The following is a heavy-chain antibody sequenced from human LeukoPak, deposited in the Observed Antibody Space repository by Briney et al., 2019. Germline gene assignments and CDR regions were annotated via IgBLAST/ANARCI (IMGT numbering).Heavy chain of an antibody. V-gene: IGHV4-34*01. J-gene: IGHJ6*03. D-gene: IGHD2-2*01. Sequence: PSETLSLTCAVYGGSFSGYYWSWIRQPPGKGLEWIGEINHSGSTNYNPSLKSRVTISVDTSKNQFSLKLSSVTAADTAVYYCARLYCSSTSCYSILHYYYMDVWGKGTTVTVSS. CDR1: GGSFSGYY. CDR3: ARLYCSSTSCYSILHYYYMDV. CDR2: INHSGST.